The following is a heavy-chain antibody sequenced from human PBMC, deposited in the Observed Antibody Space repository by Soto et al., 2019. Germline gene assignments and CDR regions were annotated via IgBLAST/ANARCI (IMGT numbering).Heavy chain of an antibody. CDR2: INSDGSST. CDR3: ARYYGGY. V-gene: IGHV3-74*01. D-gene: IGHD4-17*01. Sequence: EVQLVESGGGLVQPGGPLRLSWAASGFTSSSNWRHGFGKAPGKGLVWVSRINSDGSSTSYADSVKGRFTISRDNAKNTLYLQMNSLRAEDTAVYYCARYYGGYWGQGTLVTVSS. J-gene: IGHJ4*02. CDR1: GFTSSSNW.